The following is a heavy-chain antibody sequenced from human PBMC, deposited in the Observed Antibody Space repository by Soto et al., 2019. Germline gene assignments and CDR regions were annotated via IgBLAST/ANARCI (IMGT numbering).Heavy chain of an antibody. CDR1: GYSFSTYS. CDR3: ARGKGMEENYYYHGMDV. J-gene: IGHJ6*04. CDR2: INGANGNT. V-gene: IGHV1-3*01. D-gene: IGHD1-1*01. Sequence: QVQVVQSGAEVKKPGASVKVSCKASGYSFSTYSMHWVRQAPGQGLEWMGWINGANGNTRYSQKFKDSVSISRDTPASRGYMELSSLRSEDTAVYYCARGKGMEENYYYHGMDVWGTGTTVIVSS.